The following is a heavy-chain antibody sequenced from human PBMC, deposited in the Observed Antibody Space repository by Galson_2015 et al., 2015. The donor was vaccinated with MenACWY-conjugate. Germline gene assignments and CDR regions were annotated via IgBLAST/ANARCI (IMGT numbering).Heavy chain of an antibody. CDR2: IKRDGSEK. V-gene: IGHV3-7*01. CDR3: ARGHLKLEP. Sequence: SLRLSCATSGFTFSTYWMSWVRQAPGKGLEWVANIKRDGSEKYDVGCVKGRVTIPRDNAKNSLYLQMNGLRVEDTAVYYCARGHLKLEPWGQGTLVTVSS. J-gene: IGHJ5*02. CDR1: GFTFSTYW.